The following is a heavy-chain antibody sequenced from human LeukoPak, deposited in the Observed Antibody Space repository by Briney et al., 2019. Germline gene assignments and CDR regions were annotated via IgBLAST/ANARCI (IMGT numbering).Heavy chain of an antibody. CDR3: VRRGYSYGQPLN. CDR1: GGTFSSYA. V-gene: IGHV1-69*04. D-gene: IGHD5-18*01. Sequence: SVKVSCKASGGTFSSYAISWVRQAPGQGLEWMGRIIPILGIANYAQKFQGRVTITADKSTSTAYMELSSLKASDTAMYYCVRRGYSYGQPLNWGQGTLVTVSS. CDR2: IIPILGIA. J-gene: IGHJ4*02.